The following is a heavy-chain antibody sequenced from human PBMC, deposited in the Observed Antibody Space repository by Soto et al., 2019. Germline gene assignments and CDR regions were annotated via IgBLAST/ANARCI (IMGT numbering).Heavy chain of an antibody. CDR1: GFTFSSYS. CDR2: ISSSSSTI. V-gene: IGHV3-48*02. D-gene: IGHD4-4*01. CDR3: ARLYSNYRSYGMDF. J-gene: IGHJ6*02. Sequence: EVQLVESGGGLVQPGGSLRLSCAASGFTFSSYSMNWVRQAPGKGLEWVSYISSSSSTIYYADSVKGRFTISRDNPKNSLYLHINSLRDEDTAVYYCARLYSNYRSYGMDFWGQGTTVTFSS.